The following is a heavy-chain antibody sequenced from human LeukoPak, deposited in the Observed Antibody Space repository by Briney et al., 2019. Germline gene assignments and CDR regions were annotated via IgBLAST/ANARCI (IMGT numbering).Heavy chain of an antibody. J-gene: IGHJ6*03. CDR1: GDSTSRYY. CDR3: ARAPAGPPYYYMDV. D-gene: IGHD6-19*01. CDR2: IYYSGST. V-gene: IGHV4-59*01. Sequence: KPSETLSLTCTVSGDSTSRYYWSWLRQTPGKGLEWIGYIYYSGSTNYNPSLKSRITISVDTSKNQFSLKLSSVTAADTAVYYCARAPAGPPYYYMDVWGKGTTVTVSS.